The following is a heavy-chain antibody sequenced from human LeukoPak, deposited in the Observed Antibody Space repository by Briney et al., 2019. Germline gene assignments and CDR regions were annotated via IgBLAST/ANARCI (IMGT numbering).Heavy chain of an antibody. Sequence: GGSLRLSCAASGFTFSSYAMSWVRQAPGKGLEWVSAISGSGGSTYYADSVKGRFTISRDNSKNTLYLQMNSLRAEDTAVYYCAKDPYXDFXXXXXTXXYWGXXTXVTVS. D-gene: IGHD3-3*01. J-gene: IGHJ4*01. CDR3: AKDPYXDFXXXXXTXXY. CDR1: GFTFSSYA. CDR2: ISGSGGST. V-gene: IGHV3-23*01.